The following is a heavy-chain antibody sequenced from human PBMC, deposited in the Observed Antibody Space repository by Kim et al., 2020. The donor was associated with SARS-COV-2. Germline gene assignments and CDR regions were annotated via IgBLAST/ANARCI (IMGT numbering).Heavy chain of an antibody. CDR1: GGSFSGYY. J-gene: IGHJ4*01. D-gene: IGHD3-22*01. CDR3: ARGPGLYYYDSSGYSYVDC. V-gene: IGHV4-34*01. CDR2: INHSGST. Sequence: SETLSLTCAVYGGSFSGYYWSWIRQPPGKGLEWIGEINHSGSTNYNPSLKSRVTISVDTSKNQVSLKLSSVTAADTAVYYCARGPGLYYYDSSGYSYVDCWGRGTLVTVSS.